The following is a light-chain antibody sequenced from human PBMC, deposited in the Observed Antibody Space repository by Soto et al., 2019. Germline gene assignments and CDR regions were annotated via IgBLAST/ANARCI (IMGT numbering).Light chain of an antibody. CDR3: QQYGASLLT. CDR2: HAS. V-gene: IGKV3-20*01. CDR1: QSVTSSD. J-gene: IGKJ4*01. Sequence: ENVLTQSPGTLSLSPRERATLSSRASQSVTSSDLAWYQQKPGQTPRLLIYHASNRATGIPDRFSASGSGTDFTLTISRLEPEDFAVYYCQQYGASLLTFGGGTKVEIK.